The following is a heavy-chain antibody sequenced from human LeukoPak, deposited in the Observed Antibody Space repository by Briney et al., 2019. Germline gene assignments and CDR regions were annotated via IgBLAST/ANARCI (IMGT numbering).Heavy chain of an antibody. J-gene: IGHJ4*02. Sequence: PGGSLRLSCAASGFIVSSNHMSWARQAPGKGLEWVSVIYSGGTTYYTDSVKGRFNLSRDNSKNTLYLQMHSLRAEDTAVYYCARGLFRGYIWDWGQGTLVTVSS. V-gene: IGHV3-66*01. CDR2: IYSGGTT. CDR1: GFIVSSNH. CDR3: ARGLFRGYIWD. D-gene: IGHD5-18*01.